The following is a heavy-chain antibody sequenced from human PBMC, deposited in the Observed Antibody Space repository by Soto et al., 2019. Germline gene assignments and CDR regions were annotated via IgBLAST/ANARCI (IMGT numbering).Heavy chain of an antibody. V-gene: IGHV4-59*01. CDR3: ATAYSSGWYIFDY. D-gene: IGHD6-19*01. CDR2: IYYSGST. J-gene: IGHJ4*02. Sequence: SETLSLTXTVSGGSISSYYRSWIRQPPGKGLEWIGYIYYSGSTNYNPSLKSRVTISVDTSKNQFSLKLSSVTAADTAVYYCATAYSSGWYIFDYWGQGTLVTVSS. CDR1: GGSISSYY.